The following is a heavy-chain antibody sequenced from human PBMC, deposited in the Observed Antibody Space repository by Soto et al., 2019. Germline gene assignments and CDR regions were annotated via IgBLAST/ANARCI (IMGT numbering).Heavy chain of an antibody. Sequence: PGGSLRLSCAASGFTFSNAWMNWVRQAPGKGLEWVGRIKSKTDGGTTDYAAPVKGRFTISRDDSKNTLYPQMNSLKTEDTAVYYCTSRDHITVINQPIDYWGQGTLVTVSS. V-gene: IGHV3-15*07. CDR3: TSRDHITVINQPIDY. J-gene: IGHJ4*02. D-gene: IGHD4-17*01. CDR1: GFTFSNAW. CDR2: IKSKTDGGTT.